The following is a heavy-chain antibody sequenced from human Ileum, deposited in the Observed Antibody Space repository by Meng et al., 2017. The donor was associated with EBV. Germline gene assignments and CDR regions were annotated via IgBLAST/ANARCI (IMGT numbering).Heavy chain of an antibody. CDR3: ARVEVGITSGDY. Sequence: QAQLVQSGGEVKKPGXSVKVPCKASGYTFTNYGITWVRQAPGQGLEWMGWISAYNGNTNYAQTLQGRLTMTTDTSTSTAYMELRSLRSDDTAVYYCARVEVGITSGDYGGQGTLVTVSS. J-gene: IGHJ4*02. V-gene: IGHV1-18*01. CDR1: GYTFTNYG. CDR2: ISAYNGNT. D-gene: IGHD1-26*01.